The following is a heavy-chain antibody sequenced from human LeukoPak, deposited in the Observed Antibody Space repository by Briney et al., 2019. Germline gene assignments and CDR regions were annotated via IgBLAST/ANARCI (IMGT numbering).Heavy chain of an antibody. CDR1: GGSIRSNY. CDR3: ARQHPIDDGSSYYYDAFDI. Sequence: SETLSLTCSVSGGSIRSNYWSWIRQPPGKGLEWIGYIYHSGNTNYNPSLKSRVTISVDTSKNQFSLNLRSVTAADTAVYYCARQHPIDDGSSYYYDAFDIWGQGTMVTVSS. J-gene: IGHJ3*02. V-gene: IGHV4-59*08. D-gene: IGHD6-13*01. CDR2: IYHSGNT.